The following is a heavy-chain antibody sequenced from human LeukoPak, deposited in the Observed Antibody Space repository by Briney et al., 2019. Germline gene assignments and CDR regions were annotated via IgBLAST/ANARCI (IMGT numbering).Heavy chain of an antibody. CDR1: GGSISSGDYY. D-gene: IGHD6-6*01. Sequence: SETLSLNCTVSGGSISSGDYYWSWTRQPPGKVLERIRYIYYSGSTYYNPSLKSRVTISVDTSKGQFSLKLSSVTAADTAVYYCARAHSSSGGVDYWGQGTLVTVSS. CDR3: ARAHSSSGGVDY. CDR2: IYYSGST. J-gene: IGHJ4*02. V-gene: IGHV4-30-4*08.